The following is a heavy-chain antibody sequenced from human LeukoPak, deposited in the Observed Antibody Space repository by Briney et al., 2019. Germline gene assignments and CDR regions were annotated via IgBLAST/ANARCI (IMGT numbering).Heavy chain of an antibody. Sequence: ASVKVSCKASGYTFTGYYMHWVRQAPGQGLEWMGWINPNSGGTNYAQKFQGRVTMTRDTSISTAYMELSRLRSDDTAVYYCASQMSDYGDYPEYFDYWGQGTLVTVSS. J-gene: IGHJ4*02. CDR1: GYTFTGYY. D-gene: IGHD4-17*01. CDR3: ASQMSDYGDYPEYFDY. V-gene: IGHV1-2*02. CDR2: INPNSGGT.